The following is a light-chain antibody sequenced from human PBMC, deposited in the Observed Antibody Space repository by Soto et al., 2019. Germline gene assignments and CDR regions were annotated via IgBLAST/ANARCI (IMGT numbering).Light chain of an antibody. CDR1: TSDVGGYNY. CDR2: EVS. J-gene: IGLJ3*02. Sequence: QSALTQPASGSGSPGQSITISCTGTTSDVGGYNYVSWFQQYPGKAPKLKIYEVSNRPSGVSNRLSGSKSGNTASLTISDLQAEDEADYYCTSYTSSSTWVFGGGTKLTVL. V-gene: IGLV2-14*01. CDR3: TSYTSSSTWV.